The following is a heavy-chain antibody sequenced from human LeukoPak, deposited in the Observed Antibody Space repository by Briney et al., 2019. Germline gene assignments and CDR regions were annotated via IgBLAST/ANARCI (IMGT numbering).Heavy chain of an antibody. CDR3: ARDKSGSVYDAFDI. Sequence: GASVKVSCKASGYTFTSYGISWVRRAPGQGLEWMGWINAGNGNTKYSQKFQGRVTITRDTSASTAYMELSSLRSEDTAVYYCARDKSGSVYDAFDIWGQGTMVTVSS. V-gene: IGHV1-3*01. D-gene: IGHD1-26*01. J-gene: IGHJ3*02. CDR1: GYTFTSYG. CDR2: INAGNGNT.